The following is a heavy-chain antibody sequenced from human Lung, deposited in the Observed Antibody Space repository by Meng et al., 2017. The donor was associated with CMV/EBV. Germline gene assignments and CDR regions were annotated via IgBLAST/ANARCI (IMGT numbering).Heavy chain of an antibody. CDR3: ARVLCMGSYCFGC. J-gene: IGHJ4*02. CDR2: ISSSSSDI. CDR1: GFTFSSYS. V-gene: IGHV3-21*01. D-gene: IGHD2-8*01. Sequence: GESLKISCAASGFTFSSYSMNWVRQAPGKGLEWVSSISSSSSDIYYADSVKGRFTISRDNAKNSLYLQMNSLRAEDTAVYYCARVLCMGSYCFGCWGQGTLVTVSS.